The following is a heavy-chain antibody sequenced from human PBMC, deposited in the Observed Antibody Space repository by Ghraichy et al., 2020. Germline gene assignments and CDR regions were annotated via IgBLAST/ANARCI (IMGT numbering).Heavy chain of an antibody. V-gene: IGHV3-23*01. D-gene: IGHD4-17*01. CDR2: ISGSGGST. CDR1: GFTFSTYA. J-gene: IGHJ3*02. Sequence: GGSLRLSCAASGFTFSTYAMSWVRQAPGKGLEWVSTISGSGGSTYYADSVKGRFTISRDNSKSTLYLQMNSLRAEDTAVYYCANVAYRGDYISDIWGQGTMVTVS. CDR3: ANVAYRGDYISDI.